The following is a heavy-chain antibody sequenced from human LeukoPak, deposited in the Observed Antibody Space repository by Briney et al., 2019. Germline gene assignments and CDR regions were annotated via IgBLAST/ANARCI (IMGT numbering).Heavy chain of an antibody. CDR1: GFSVSSNH. D-gene: IGHD3-22*01. CDR2: IYSSGNT. CDR3: ARDTYYYDSSGHFDY. Sequence: GGSLRLSCAASGFSVSSNHMSWVRQAPGKGLEWVSVIYSSGNTHYADSVKGRFTISRDNSKNTLYLQMNSLRAEDTAVYYCARDTYYYDSSGHFDYWGQGTLVTVSS. V-gene: IGHV3-66*01. J-gene: IGHJ4*02.